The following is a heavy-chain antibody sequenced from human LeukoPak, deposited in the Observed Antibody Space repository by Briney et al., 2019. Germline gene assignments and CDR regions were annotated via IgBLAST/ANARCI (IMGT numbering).Heavy chain of an antibody. Sequence: SETLSLTCAVYGGSFSGYYWSWIRQPPGKGLEWIGEINHGGGTNYNPSLKSRVTISVDTSKNQFSLKLSSVTAADTAVYYCARDSLTTVTTLYAFDIWGQGTMVTVSS. CDR1: GGSFSGYY. V-gene: IGHV4-34*01. D-gene: IGHD4-17*01. CDR2: INHGGGT. J-gene: IGHJ3*02. CDR3: ARDSLTTVTTLYAFDI.